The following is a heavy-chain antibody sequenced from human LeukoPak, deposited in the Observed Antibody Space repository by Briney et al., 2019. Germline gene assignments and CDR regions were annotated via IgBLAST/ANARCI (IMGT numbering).Heavy chain of an antibody. J-gene: IGHJ4*02. CDR2: ISWNSGSI. V-gene: IGHV3-9*01. CDR1: GFTFDDYA. CDR3: AKDLGAALDYFDY. D-gene: IGHD5-18*01. Sequence: GGSLRLSCAASGFTFDDYAMHWVRQAPGKDLEWVSGISWNSGSIGYADSVKGRFTISRDNAKNSLYLQMNSLRAEDTALYYCAKDLGAALDYFDYWGQGTLVTVSS.